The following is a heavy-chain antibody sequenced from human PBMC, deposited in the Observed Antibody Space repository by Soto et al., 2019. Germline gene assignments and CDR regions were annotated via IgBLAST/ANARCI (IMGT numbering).Heavy chain of an antibody. D-gene: IGHD3-16*02. V-gene: IGHV3-15*04. J-gene: IGHJ4*02. CDR2: IERKSDGGTT. CDR1: GFTFSNAW. Sequence: GGFLRLSCAGSGFTFSNAWMTWVRQAPGKGLEWVGRIERKSDGGTTDYAAPVKGRFTISRDDSKNIVYLEMSGLKTEDTAVYYCLALYRGYWGQGTLVTVSS. CDR3: LALYRGY.